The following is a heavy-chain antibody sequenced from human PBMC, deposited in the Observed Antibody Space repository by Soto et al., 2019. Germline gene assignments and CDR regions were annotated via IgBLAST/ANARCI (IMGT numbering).Heavy chain of an antibody. V-gene: IGHV3-23*01. CDR3: AKGSLFVVLPATSQDYYMDV. Sequence: EVQLLESGGFLVQPGGSLRLSCAASGFSFSNYAMNWVRQAPGKGLGWVSGISGSGNRTYHADSVEGRFTVTRDNSKNTLYLQLNSLSAVDTAVYYCAKGSLFVVLPATSQDYYMDVWGIGTTVTVSS. CDR2: ISGSGNRT. CDR1: GFSFSNYA. J-gene: IGHJ6*03. D-gene: IGHD2-15*01.